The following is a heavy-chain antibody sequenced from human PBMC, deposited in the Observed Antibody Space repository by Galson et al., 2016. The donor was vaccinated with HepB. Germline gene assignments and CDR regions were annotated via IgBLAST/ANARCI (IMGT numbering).Heavy chain of an antibody. J-gene: IGHJ4*02. CDR3: ARGGAYDFWSKSGHGNTKFDF. D-gene: IGHD3-3*01. V-gene: IGHV5-51*01. Sequence: QSGAEVKKPGESLKISCKASGYNFPSYWIGWVRQMPGKGLEWMGIIYPTDGDTRKSPSFQGQVTISADKSISTAYLQWSSLKASDTAIYYCARGGAYDFWSKSGHGNTKFDFWGQGTLVTVSS. CDR2: IYPTDGDT. CDR1: GYNFPSYW.